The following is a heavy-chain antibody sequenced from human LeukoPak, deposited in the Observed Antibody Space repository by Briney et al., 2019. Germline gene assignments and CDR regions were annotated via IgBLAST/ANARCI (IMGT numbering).Heavy chain of an antibody. CDR1: GGSISSYY. Sequence: SETLSLTCTVSGGSISSYYWSWIRQPAGKGLEWIGRIYTSGSTNYNPSLKSRVTMSVDTSKNQFSLTLSSVTAADSAVYYCGRDVENYSIWYYYYYMNVWGNGTTVTVSS. CDR2: IYTSGST. V-gene: IGHV4-4*07. D-gene: IGHD6-13*01. J-gene: IGHJ6*03. CDR3: GRDVENYSIWYYYYYMNV.